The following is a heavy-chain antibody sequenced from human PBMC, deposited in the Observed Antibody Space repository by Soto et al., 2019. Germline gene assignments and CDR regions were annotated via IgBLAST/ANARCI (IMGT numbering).Heavy chain of an antibody. CDR1: DYSINSDSNL. D-gene: IGHD6-13*01. CDR3: ARKPRSAAAEFDY. V-gene: IGHV4-28*01. CDR2: IHSGGSS. Sequence: SETLSLTCTVSDYSINSDSNLWGWIRQPPGKGLEWIGYIHSGGSSYYNPSLKSRVTMSVDTAKNQFSLKLTSVTAVDTAVYYCARKPRSAAAEFDYWGQGVLVTVSS. J-gene: IGHJ4*02.